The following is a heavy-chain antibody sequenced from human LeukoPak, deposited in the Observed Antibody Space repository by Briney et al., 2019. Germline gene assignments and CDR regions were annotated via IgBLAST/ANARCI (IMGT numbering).Heavy chain of an antibody. Sequence: SETLSLTCTVSGGSISSYYWGWIRQPPGKGLEWIGSIYYSESTYYNPSLKSRVTISVDTSKNQFSLKLSSVTAADTAVYYCARLRIAAAGTSAFDIWGQGTMVTVSS. CDR2: IYYSEST. D-gene: IGHD6-13*01. CDR3: ARLRIAAAGTSAFDI. CDR1: GGSISSYY. V-gene: IGHV4-39*01. J-gene: IGHJ3*02.